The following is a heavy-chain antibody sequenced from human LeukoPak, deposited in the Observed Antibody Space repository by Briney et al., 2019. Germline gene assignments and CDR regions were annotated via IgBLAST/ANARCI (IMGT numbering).Heavy chain of an antibody. D-gene: IGHD3-3*01. CDR2: IYYSGST. Sequence: SETLSLTCTVSGGSISSSSYYWGWIRQPPGKGLEWIGSIYYSGSTNYNPSLKSRVTISVDTSKNQFSLKLSSVTAADTAVYYCARSIYSITYYFDYWGQGTLVTVSS. CDR3: ARSIYSITYYFDY. CDR1: GGSISSSSYY. V-gene: IGHV4-39*07. J-gene: IGHJ4*02.